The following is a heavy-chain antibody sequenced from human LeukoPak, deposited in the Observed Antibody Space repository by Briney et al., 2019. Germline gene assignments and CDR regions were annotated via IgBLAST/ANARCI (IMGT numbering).Heavy chain of an antibody. D-gene: IGHD3-9*01. J-gene: IGHJ4*02. CDR1: GFTFSISA. CDR2: ISDSGGST. CDR3: AKVSESNFDILTGYYTPYYFDY. V-gene: IGHV3-23*01. Sequence: GGSLRLSCAASGFTFSISAMSWVRQAPGKGLEWVSGISDSGGSTFYADSVKGRFTISRDNSKNILYLQMNSLRADDTAVYYCAKVSESNFDILTGYYTPYYFDYWGQGTLVTVSS.